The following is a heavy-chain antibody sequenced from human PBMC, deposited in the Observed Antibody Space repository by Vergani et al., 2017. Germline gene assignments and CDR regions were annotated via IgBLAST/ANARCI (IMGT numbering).Heavy chain of an antibody. CDR1: GFSFRGHG. CDR3: ARQLGILTGYFYYYGMDV. Sequence: VHLVESGGGVVQPGRSLTLSCVASGFSFRGHGMHWVRQAPGKGLEWVANIKQDGSEKYYVDSVKGRFTISRDNAKNSLYLQMNSLRAEDTAVYYCARQLGILTGYFYYYGMDVWGQGTTVTVSS. CDR2: IKQDGSEK. D-gene: IGHD3-9*01. J-gene: IGHJ6*02. V-gene: IGHV3-7*01.